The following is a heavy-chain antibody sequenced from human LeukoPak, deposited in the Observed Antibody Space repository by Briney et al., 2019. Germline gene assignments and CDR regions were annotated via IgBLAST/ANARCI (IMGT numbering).Heavy chain of an antibody. CDR2: IYYSGST. CDR1: GGSISSYY. CDR3: ARRDYAHYYYGMDV. V-gene: IGHV4-59*08. Sequence: PSETLSLTCTVSGGSISSYYRSWIRQPPGKGLEWIGYIYYSGSTNYNPSLKSRVTISVDTSKNQFSLKLSSVTAADTAVYYCARRDYAHYYYGMDVWGQGTTVTVSS. J-gene: IGHJ6*02. D-gene: IGHD4-17*01.